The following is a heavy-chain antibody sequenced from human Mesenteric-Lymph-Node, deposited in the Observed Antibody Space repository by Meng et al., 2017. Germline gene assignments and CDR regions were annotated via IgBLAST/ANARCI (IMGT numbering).Heavy chain of an antibody. CDR3: TKDHGYNYGYPDY. CDR2: ISSSSSYI. Sequence: GESLKISCVASGFTFSAYNMNWVRQAPGKGLEWVSYISSSSSYIYYSDSMKGRFTISRDDAKNSLYLQMNSLRAEDTALYYCTKDHGYNYGYPDYWGQGTLVTVSS. J-gene: IGHJ4*02. V-gene: IGHV3-21*04. CDR1: GFTFSAYN. D-gene: IGHD5-18*01.